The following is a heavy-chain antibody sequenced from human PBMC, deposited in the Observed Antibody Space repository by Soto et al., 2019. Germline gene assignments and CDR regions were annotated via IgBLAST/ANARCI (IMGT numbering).Heavy chain of an antibody. V-gene: IGHV3-9*01. D-gene: IGHD3-10*01. CDR1: GFTFDDYA. Sequence: VQLVESGGGLIQPGRSLRLSCAASGFTFDDYAMHWVRQAPGKGLEWVSAIDWNGGTTGYADSVQGRFTISRDNAKNSLYLEMNHLIAENRALYYCAKGRSSWGESGMDVWGQGTTVTASS. J-gene: IGHJ6*02. CDR2: IDWNGGTT. CDR3: AKGRSSWGESGMDV.